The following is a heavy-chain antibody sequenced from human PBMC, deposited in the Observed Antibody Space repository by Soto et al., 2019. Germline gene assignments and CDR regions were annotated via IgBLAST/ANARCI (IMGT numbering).Heavy chain of an antibody. Sequence: SLTCAVYGGSFSGYYWSWIRQPPGKGLEWIGEINHSGSTNYNPSLKSRVTISVDTSKNQFSLKLSSVTAADTAVYYCARGLIRITIFGVVTVFDYWGQGTLVTVSS. V-gene: IGHV4-34*01. CDR3: ARGLIRITIFGVVTVFDY. CDR2: INHSGST. CDR1: GGSFSGYY. D-gene: IGHD3-3*01. J-gene: IGHJ4*02.